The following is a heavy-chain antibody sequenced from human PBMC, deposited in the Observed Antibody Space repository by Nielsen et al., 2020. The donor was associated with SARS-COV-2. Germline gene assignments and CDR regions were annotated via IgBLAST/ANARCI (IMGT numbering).Heavy chain of an antibody. V-gene: IGHV3-7*03. Sequence: GESLKISCAASGFTFSNYWMTWVRQAPGKGLEWVANIKEDGSEKYYVDSVKGRFTISRDNAKNSLYLQMNSLRAEDTAVYFCARRNGMDVWGQGTLVTVSS. J-gene: IGHJ6*02. CDR1: GFTFSNYW. CDR2: IKEDGSEK. CDR3: ARRNGMDV.